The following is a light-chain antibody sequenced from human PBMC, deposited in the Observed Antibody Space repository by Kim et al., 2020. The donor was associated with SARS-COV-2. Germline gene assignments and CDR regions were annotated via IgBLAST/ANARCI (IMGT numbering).Light chain of an antibody. J-gene: IGLJ1*01. V-gene: IGLV2-14*03. Sequence: GQSITICCTATSSDIGSFAYVFWYQQHPGKAPKLIISDVTKRPSGVSSRFSGSKSGNTASLTISGLQPEDEADYYCSSYTVNTKAVFGTGTKVTVL. CDR2: DVT. CDR1: SSDIGSFAY. CDR3: SSYTVNTKAV.